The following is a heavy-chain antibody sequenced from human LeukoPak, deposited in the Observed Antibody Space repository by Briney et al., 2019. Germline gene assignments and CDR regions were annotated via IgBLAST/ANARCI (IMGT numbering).Heavy chain of an antibody. V-gene: IGHV4-61*01. CDR1: GYSITSAYY. CDR2: TYHSGST. Sequence: SETLSLTCTVSGYSITSAYYWSWIRQPPGKGLEWIGYTYHSGSTNYNPSLKSRVTISLDTSKKQFSLKLSSVITADTAVYYCARADVEDADYYFDYWGQGTLVTVSS. J-gene: IGHJ4*02. D-gene: IGHD2-15*01. CDR3: ARADVEDADYYFDY.